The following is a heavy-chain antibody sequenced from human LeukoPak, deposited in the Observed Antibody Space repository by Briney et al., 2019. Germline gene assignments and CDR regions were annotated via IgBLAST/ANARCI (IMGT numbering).Heavy chain of an antibody. CDR2: IYWNDDK. CDR1: GVSLSTSGVG. V-gene: IGHV2-5*01. CDR3: AHISTPGIAVAGII. Sequence: SGPTLVNPTQTLTLTCTFSGVSLSTSGVGVGWIRQPPGKALEWLALIYWNDDKRYSPSLKSRLTITTDPSKNQVVLTLTNMDPVDTATYYCAHISTPGIAVAGIIWGQGTLVTVPS. J-gene: IGHJ4*02. D-gene: IGHD6-19*01.